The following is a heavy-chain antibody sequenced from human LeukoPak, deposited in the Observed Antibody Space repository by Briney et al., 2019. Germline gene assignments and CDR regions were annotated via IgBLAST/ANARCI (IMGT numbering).Heavy chain of an antibody. D-gene: IGHD6-13*01. CDR2: IRSKAYSYAT. V-gene: IGHV3-73*01. Sequence: GGSLRLSCAASGFTFSGSAMHWVRQASGKGLEWVGRIRSKAYSYATAYAASVKGRFTISRDDSKNTAYLQMNSLKTEDTAVYYCTRMLGIAAAGDDYWGQGTLVTVSS. J-gene: IGHJ4*02. CDR3: TRMLGIAAAGDDY. CDR1: GFTFSGSA.